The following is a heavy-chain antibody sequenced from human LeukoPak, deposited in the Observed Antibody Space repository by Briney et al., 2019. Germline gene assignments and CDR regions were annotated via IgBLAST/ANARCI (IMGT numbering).Heavy chain of an antibody. CDR1: GGSISSSSYY. CDR3: ARVGLVRGVIIKGFDY. V-gene: IGHV4-39*07. J-gene: IGHJ4*02. CDR2: IYYSGST. Sequence: SETLSLTCTVSGGSISSSSYYWGWIRQPPGKGLEWIGSIYYSGSTYYNPSLKSRVTISVDTSKNQFSLKLSSVTAADTAVYYCARVGLVRGVIIKGFDYWGQGTLVTVSS. D-gene: IGHD3-10*01.